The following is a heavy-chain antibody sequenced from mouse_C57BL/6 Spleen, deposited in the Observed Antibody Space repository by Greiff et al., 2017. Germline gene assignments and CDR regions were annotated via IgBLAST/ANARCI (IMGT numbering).Heavy chain of an antibody. J-gene: IGHJ2*01. D-gene: IGHD1-1*01. CDR2: IDPSDSET. CDR3: AREGSSSYYFDY. CDR1: GYTFTSYW. V-gene: IGHV1-52*01. Sequence: QVQLQQPGAELVRPGSSVKLSCKASGYTFTSYWMHWVKQRPIKGLEWIGNIDPSDSETNYNQKFKDTATLAIDKSSRTDYMQLSSLTSEDSVVYYCAREGSSSYYFDYWGQGTTLTVSS.